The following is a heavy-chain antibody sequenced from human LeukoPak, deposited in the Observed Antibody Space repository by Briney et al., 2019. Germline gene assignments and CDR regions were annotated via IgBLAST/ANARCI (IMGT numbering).Heavy chain of an antibody. D-gene: IGHD2-15*01. CDR2: ISTTSTTI. CDR3: ARMTGCCSGGSCPYEY. CDR1: GFTFSSYS. J-gene: IGHJ4*02. Sequence: PGGSLRLSCEASGFTFSSYSMNWVRQAPGKGLEWVSYISTTSTTIYYVDSVKGRFTISRDNAKNSLYLQMNSLRAEDTAVYYCARMTGCCSGGSCPYEYWGQGTLVTVSS. V-gene: IGHV3-48*01.